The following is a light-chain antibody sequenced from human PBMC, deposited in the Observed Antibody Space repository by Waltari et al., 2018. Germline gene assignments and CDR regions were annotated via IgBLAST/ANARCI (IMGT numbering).Light chain of an antibody. CDR3: AAWDDSPNGYV. J-gene: IGLJ1*01. V-gene: IGLV1-44*01. CDR2: NNN. CDR1: TSNIGSNT. Sequence: QSVLTQPPSASGTPGQRVTISCSGSTSNIGSNTVNWYQQFPATAPKLLIYNNNKRPSGVPDRFSGSKSDTSASLAISGLQSEDEADYYCAAWDDSPNGYVFGTGTKVTVL.